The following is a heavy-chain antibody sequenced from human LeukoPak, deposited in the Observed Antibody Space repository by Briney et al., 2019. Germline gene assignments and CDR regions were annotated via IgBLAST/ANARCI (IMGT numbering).Heavy chain of an antibody. CDR2: ISTSGSTI. CDR1: GFTFSDYY. Sequence: PGGSLRLSCAASGFTFSDYYMSWIRQAPGKGLEWVSYISTSGSTIYYADSVKGRFTISRGNAKNSLYLQMNSLRAEDTAVYYCAREMLAAVAAQSWGQGTLVTVSS. J-gene: IGHJ5*02. V-gene: IGHV3-11*04. D-gene: IGHD6-19*01. CDR3: AREMLAAVAAQS.